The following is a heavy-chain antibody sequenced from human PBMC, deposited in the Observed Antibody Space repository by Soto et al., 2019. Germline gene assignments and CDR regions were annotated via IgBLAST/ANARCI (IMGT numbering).Heavy chain of an antibody. D-gene: IGHD1-26*01. CDR1: GGTFSSYA. CDR2: IIPIFGTA. J-gene: IGHJ6*02. Sequence: GASVKVSCEASGGTFSSYAISWVRQAPGQGHEWMGGIIPIFGTANYAQKFQGRVTITADESTSTAYMELSSLRSEDTAVYYCACVITGYYQDVMDVPAQGSTV. V-gene: IGHV1-69*13. CDR3: ACVITGYYQDVMDV.